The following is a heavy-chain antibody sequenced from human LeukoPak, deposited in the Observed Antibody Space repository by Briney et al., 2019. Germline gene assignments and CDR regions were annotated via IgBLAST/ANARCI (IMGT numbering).Heavy chain of an antibody. D-gene: IGHD2-15*01. CDR3: ARYCSGGSCYRRALDY. J-gene: IGHJ4*02. CDR2: IYPGDSDT. Sequence: GESLKISCKGSGYSFTSYWIGWVRPMPGKGLEWMGIIYPGDSDTRYSPSFQGQVTISADKSISTAYLQWSSLKASDTAMYYCARYCSGGSCYRRALDYWGQGTLVTVSS. V-gene: IGHV5-51*01. CDR1: GYSFTSYW.